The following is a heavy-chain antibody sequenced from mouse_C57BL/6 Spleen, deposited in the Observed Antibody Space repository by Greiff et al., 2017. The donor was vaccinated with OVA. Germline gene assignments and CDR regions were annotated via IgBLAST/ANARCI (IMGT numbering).Heavy chain of an antibody. CDR2: IYPRSGNT. V-gene: IGHV1-81*01. CDR3: ARGGSTVVASDFDCDV. J-gene: IGHJ1*03. D-gene: IGHD1-1*01. CDR1: GYTFTSYG. Sequence: VQLQQSGAELVRPGASVKLSCKASGYTFTSYGISWVKQRTGQGLEWIGEIYPRSGNTYYNEKFKGKATLTADKSSSTAYMELRSLTSEDSAVYFCARGGSTVVASDFDCDVWGTGTTVTVSS.